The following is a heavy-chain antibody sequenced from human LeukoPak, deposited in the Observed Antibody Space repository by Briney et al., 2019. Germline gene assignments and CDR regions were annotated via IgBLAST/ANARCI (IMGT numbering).Heavy chain of an antibody. CDR3: ARGARYSSSAYFQH. CDR1: GGSISSSSYY. D-gene: IGHD6-13*01. V-gene: IGHV4-39*07. CDR2: IYYSGST. J-gene: IGHJ1*01. Sequence: SQTLSLTCTVSGGSISSSSYYWGWIRQPPGKGLEWIGSIYYSGSTYYNPSLKSRVTISVDTSKNQFSLKLSSVTAADTAVYYCARGARYSSSAYFQHWGQGTLVTVSS.